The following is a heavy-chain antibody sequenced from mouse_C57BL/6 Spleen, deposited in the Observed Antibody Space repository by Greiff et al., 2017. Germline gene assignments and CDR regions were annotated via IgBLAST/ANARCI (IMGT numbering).Heavy chain of an antibody. CDR1: GYAFSSYW. J-gene: IGHJ2*01. Sequence: LQLQQSGAELVKPGASVKISCKASGYAFSSYWMNWVKQRPGKGLEWIGQIYPGDGDTNYNGKFKGKATLTADKSSSTAYMQLSSLTSEDSAVYFCARLETTVVNFDYWGQGTTLTVSS. V-gene: IGHV1-80*01. CDR2: IYPGDGDT. CDR3: ARLETTVVNFDY. D-gene: IGHD1-1*01.